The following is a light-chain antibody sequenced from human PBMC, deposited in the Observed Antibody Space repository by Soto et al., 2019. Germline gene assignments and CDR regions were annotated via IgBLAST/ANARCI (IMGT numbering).Light chain of an antibody. CDR3: QQYGSSRTWT. V-gene: IGKV3-20*01. CDR1: QSVSSSY. J-gene: IGKJ1*01. Sequence: EIVLTQSPGTLSLSPGERATLSFRASQSVSSSYLAWYQQKPGQAPRLLIYGASSRATGIPDRFSVSGSGTDFTLTISRLEPEDLSVYYCQQYGSSRTWTFGQGTKVDIK. CDR2: GAS.